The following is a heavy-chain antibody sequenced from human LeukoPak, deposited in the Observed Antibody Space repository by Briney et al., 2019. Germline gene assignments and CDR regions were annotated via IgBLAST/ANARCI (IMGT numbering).Heavy chain of an antibody. Sequence: PSETLSLTCTVSGGSISTYYWNWIRQPPGKGLEWIGYVYHSGSTDYNPSLQSRVTISVDTSKNQFSLNLNSVTAADTAVYYCARGGAARLHFQNWGQGTLVTVSS. J-gene: IGHJ1*01. CDR2: VYHSGST. V-gene: IGHV4-59*01. CDR3: ARGGAARLHFQN. D-gene: IGHD6-6*01. CDR1: GGSISTYY.